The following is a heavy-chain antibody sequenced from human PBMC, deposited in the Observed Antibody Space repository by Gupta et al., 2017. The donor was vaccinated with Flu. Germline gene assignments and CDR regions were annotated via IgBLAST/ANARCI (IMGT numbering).Heavy chain of an antibody. CDR3: AKGYSSGWNNYFDY. CDR1: GFSFSSYG. D-gene: IGHD6-19*01. V-gene: IGHV3-30*18. J-gene: IGHJ4*02. Sequence: SGFSFSSYGMHWVRQAPGKGLVWVAVISYDGSNKYYADSVRGRFTISRDNSKNTLYLQMNSLRAEDTAMYYCAKGYSSGWNNYFDYWGQGTLVTVSS. CDR2: ISYDGSNK.